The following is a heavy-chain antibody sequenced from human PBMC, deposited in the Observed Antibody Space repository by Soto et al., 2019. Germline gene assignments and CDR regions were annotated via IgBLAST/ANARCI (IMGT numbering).Heavy chain of an antibody. V-gene: IGHV3-30-3*01. CDR3: ARDIVLMVYALDY. Sequence: GGSLRLSCAASGFTFSSYAMHWVRQAPGKGLEWVAVISYDGSNKYYADSMKGRFTISRDNSKNTLYLQMNSLRAEDTAVYYCARDIVLMVYALDYWGQGTLVTVSS. J-gene: IGHJ4*02. CDR2: ISYDGSNK. CDR1: GFTFSSYA. D-gene: IGHD2-8*01.